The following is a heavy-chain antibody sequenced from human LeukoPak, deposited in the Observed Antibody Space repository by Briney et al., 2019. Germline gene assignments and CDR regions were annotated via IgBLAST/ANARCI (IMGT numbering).Heavy chain of an antibody. Sequence: SVKVSCKASGGTFSSYAISWVRQAPGQGLEWMGGIIPIFGTANCAQKFQGRVTITADESTSTAYMELSSLRSEDTAVYYCARDDGDLDSSGYYRVFYWGQGTLVTVSS. CDR1: GGTFSSYA. CDR3: ARDDGDLDSSGYYRVFY. CDR2: IIPIFGTA. J-gene: IGHJ4*02. V-gene: IGHV1-69*13. D-gene: IGHD3-22*01.